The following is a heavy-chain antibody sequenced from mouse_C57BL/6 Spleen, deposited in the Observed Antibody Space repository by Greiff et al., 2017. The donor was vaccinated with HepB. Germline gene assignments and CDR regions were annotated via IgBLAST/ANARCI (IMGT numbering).Heavy chain of an antibody. V-gene: IGHV5-17*01. CDR2: ISSGSSTI. CDR1: GFTFSDYG. Sequence: EVMLVESGGGLVKPGGSLKLSCAASGFTFSDYGMHWVRQAPEKGLEWVAYISSGSSTIYYADTVKGRFTISRDNAKNTLFLQMTSLRSEDTAMYYCARNYYGRSPYAMDYWGQGTSVTVSS. D-gene: IGHD1-1*01. CDR3: ARNYYGRSPYAMDY. J-gene: IGHJ4*01.